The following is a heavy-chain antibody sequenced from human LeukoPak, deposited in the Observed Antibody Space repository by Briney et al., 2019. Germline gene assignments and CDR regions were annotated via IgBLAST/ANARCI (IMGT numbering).Heavy chain of an antibody. J-gene: IGHJ5*02. CDR3: ARDDSGYEYNWLDP. CDR1: GGSISSYY. D-gene: IGHD5-12*01. Sequence: SETLSLTCTVSGGSISSYYWSWIRQPAGKGLEWIGRIYTSGSTNYNPSLKSRVTMSVDTSKNQFSLKLSSVTAADTAVYYCARDDSGYEYNWLDPWGQGTLVTVSS. V-gene: IGHV4-4*07. CDR2: IYTSGST.